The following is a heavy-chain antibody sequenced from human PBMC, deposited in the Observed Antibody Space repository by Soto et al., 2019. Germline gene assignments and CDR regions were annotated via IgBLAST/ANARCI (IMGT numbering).Heavy chain of an antibody. CDR2: INAGNGNT. Sequence: ASEKASSKAPGYPFTSYAMHWVRQAPGQRLEWMGGINAGNGNTNYSQKFQGRVTITRDTSASTAYMELSSLRPEYTAVYYCARAWGPYCSGGSCYRYYYYGREVWRRGST. CDR3: ARAWGPYCSGGSCYRYYYYGREV. J-gene: IGHJ6*01. D-gene: IGHD2-15*01. CDR1: GYPFTSYA. V-gene: IGHV1-3*01.